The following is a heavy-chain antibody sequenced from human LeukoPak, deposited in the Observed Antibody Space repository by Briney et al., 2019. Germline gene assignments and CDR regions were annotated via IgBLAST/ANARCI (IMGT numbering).Heavy chain of an antibody. CDR1: GGSISRYY. CDR3: ARANSYDGSGHYYEFAY. J-gene: IGHJ4*02. Sequence: SETLSLTCTGSGGSISRYYWSWIRQPARKGLEWIGRIHSSGSTNYNPSLKSRVTMSVDTSKNHFSLKLSSVTAADTAVYYCARANSYDGSGHYYEFAYWGQGTLVTVSS. V-gene: IGHV4-4*07. D-gene: IGHD3-22*01. CDR2: IHSSGST.